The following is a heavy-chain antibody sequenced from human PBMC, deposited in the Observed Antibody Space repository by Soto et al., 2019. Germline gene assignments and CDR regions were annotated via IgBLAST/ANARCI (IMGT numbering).Heavy chain of an antibody. CDR1: GYTFTSYG. J-gene: IGHJ4*02. D-gene: IGHD1-1*01. CDR2: ITVSNGNT. CDR3: ARFLQLRPLDY. Sequence: LEQSGGEVKKPGASVKVSCKASGYTFTSYGISWVRQAPGQGLEFMGWITVSNGNTNYAQKFQDRVIMTTDTSTSTSYMEVRSLRSDDTAIYYCARFLQLRPLDYWGQGTLVTVSS. V-gene: IGHV1-18*01.